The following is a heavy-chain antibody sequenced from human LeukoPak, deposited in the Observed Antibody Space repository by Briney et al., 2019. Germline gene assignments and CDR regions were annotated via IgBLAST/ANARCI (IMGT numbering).Heavy chain of an antibody. D-gene: IGHD4-11*01. J-gene: IGHJ3*02. CDR3: ARCYGLTTADAFDI. V-gene: IGHV3-48*01. CDR2: ISSSSSTI. Sequence: GGSLRLSCAASGFTFSSYSMNWVRQAPGKGLEWVSYISSSSSTIYYADSVKGRFTISRDNAKNSLYLQMNSLRAEDTAVYYCARCYGLTTADAFDIWGQGTMVTVSS. CDR1: GFTFSSYS.